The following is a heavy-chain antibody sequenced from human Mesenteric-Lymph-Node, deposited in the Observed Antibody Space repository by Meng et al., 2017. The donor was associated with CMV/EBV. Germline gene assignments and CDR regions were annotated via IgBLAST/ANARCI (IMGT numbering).Heavy chain of an antibody. CDR2: FYVYNSET. J-gene: IGHJ6*02. D-gene: IGHD3-16*01. Sequence: GESLKISCQGSGYTFTNYWITWVRQMPGKALEWMGMFYVYNSETRYSPSFQGQVTMSADMSINTAYLQWSSLKASDTAMYYCAKHQGSSADYYGMDVWGQGTTVTVSS. V-gene: IGHV5-51*01. CDR3: AKHQGSSADYYGMDV. CDR1: GYTFTNYW.